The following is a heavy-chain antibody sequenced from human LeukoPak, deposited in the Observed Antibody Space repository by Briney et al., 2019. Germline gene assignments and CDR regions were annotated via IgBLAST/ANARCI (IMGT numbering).Heavy chain of an antibody. V-gene: IGHV4-59*12. J-gene: IGHJ6*03. CDR3: ARTYSSMDV. CDR1: GGSMNSYY. D-gene: IGHD6-13*01. CDR2: IYYSGST. Sequence: KSSETLSLTCTVSGGSMNSYYWSWIRQPPGKGLEWIGYIYYSGSTNYNPSLKSRVTISVDTSKNQFSLKLSSVTAADTAVYYCARTYSSMDVWGKGTTVTVSS.